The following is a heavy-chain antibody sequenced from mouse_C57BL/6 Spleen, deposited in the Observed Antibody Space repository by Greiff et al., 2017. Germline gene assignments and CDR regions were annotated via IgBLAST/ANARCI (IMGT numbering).Heavy chain of an antibody. Sequence: EVKLVESGGGLVKPGGSLKLSCAASGFTFSSYTMSWVRQTPEKRLEWVATISGGGGNTYYPDSVKGLFHIARDNAKNTLYLQMSSLRSEDTALYYCARRDDYDLFYSMYYWGQGTSVTVSS. CDR2: ISGGGGNT. J-gene: IGHJ4*01. D-gene: IGHD2-4*01. CDR3: ARRDDYDLFYSMYY. V-gene: IGHV5-9*01. CDR1: GFTFSSYT.